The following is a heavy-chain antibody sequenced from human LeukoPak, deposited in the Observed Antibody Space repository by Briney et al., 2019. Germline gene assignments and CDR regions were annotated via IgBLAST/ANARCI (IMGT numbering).Heavy chain of an antibody. Sequence: SETLSLTCTVSGGSISSYYWSWIRQPPGKGLEWIGYIYYSGSTNYNPSLKSRVTISVDTSKNQFSLKLSSVTAADTAVYYCARGAAATYWGQGTLVTVSS. CDR1: GGSISSYY. CDR2: IYYSGST. J-gene: IGHJ4*02. V-gene: IGHV4-59*01. D-gene: IGHD6-13*01. CDR3: ARGAAATY.